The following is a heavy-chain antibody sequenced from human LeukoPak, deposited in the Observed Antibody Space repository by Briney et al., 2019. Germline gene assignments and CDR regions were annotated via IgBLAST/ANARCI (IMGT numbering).Heavy chain of an antibody. CDR2: ISAYNGNA. J-gene: IGHJ5*02. CDR1: GYTFTSYG. V-gene: IGHV1-18*01. CDR3: ARDPFSRAGYCSSTSCSGEFDP. D-gene: IGHD2-2*01. Sequence: ASVKVSCKASGYTFTSYGISWVRQAPGQGLEWMGWISAYNGNANYAQKLQGRVTMTTDTSTSTAYMELRSRRSDDTAVYYCARDPFSRAGYCSSTSCSGEFDPWGQGTLVTVSS.